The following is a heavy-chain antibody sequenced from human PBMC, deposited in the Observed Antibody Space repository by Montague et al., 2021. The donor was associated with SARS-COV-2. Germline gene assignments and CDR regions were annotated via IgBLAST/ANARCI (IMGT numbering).Heavy chain of an antibody. CDR1: GDSISSRSYY. CDR3: ERQYGDYSDNAFTI. D-gene: IGHD4-17*01. J-gene: IGHJ3*02. CDR2: VSYSGST. Sequence: SETLSLTCTVSGDSISSRSYYWGWIRQPPGKGLEWIGTVSYSGSTYYNASLKSRVTIYVDTSKNQFSLKLTSVTAADTAIYYCERQYGDYSDNAFTIWGQGTMVIVSS. V-gene: IGHV4-39*01.